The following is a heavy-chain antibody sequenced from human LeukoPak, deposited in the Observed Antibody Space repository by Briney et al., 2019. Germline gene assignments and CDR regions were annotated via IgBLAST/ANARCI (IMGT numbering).Heavy chain of an antibody. CDR2: INTNTGNP. J-gene: IGHJ4*02. CDR3: AKPYCSSTSCYAFY. Sequence: ASVKVSCKASGYTFTSYAMNWVRQAPGQGLEWMGWINTNTGNPTYAQGFTGRFVFSLDTSVSTAYLQISSLKAEDTAVYYCAKPYCSSTSCYAFYWGQGTLVTVSS. D-gene: IGHD2-2*01. V-gene: IGHV7-4-1*02. CDR1: GYTFTSYA.